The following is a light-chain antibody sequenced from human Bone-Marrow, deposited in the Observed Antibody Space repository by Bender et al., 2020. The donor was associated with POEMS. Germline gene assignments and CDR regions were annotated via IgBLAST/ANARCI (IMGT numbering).Light chain of an antibody. CDR1: NTDLGPHSV. V-gene: IGLV2-23*02. J-gene: IGLJ1*01. Sequence: QSALTQPASVSESPGQSITVSCTGDNTDLGPHSVVSWYQQHPGRVPKVMIYEDTKRPSRVSDRFSASRSGRTASLTISGLQAEDEADYYCSSYDATTTLFVFGSGTKVSVL. CDR3: SSYDATTTLFV. CDR2: EDT.